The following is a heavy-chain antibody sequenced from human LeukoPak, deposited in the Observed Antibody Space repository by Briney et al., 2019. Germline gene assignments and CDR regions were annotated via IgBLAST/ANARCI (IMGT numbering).Heavy chain of an antibody. D-gene: IGHD3-22*01. Sequence: RASVKVSCKASGYTFTGYYMHWVRQAPGQGLEWMGLINPNSGGTNYAQKFQGRVTMTRDTSISTAYMELSRLRSDDTAVYYCASSSRYYDSSGYYNYRGQGTLVTVSS. CDR2: INPNSGGT. V-gene: IGHV1-2*02. J-gene: IGHJ4*02. CDR3: ASSSRYYDSSGYYNY. CDR1: GYTFTGYY.